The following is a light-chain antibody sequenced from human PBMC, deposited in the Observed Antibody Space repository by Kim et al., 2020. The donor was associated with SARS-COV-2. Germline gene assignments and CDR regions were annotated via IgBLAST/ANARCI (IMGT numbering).Light chain of an antibody. CDR3: QSYDNNNPFI. Sequence: KTVSTSRTRSSCSVGSNYVQWYQQRPGSAPTTVIYEDNQRPSGVPDRFSGSIDTSSNSASLTISGLTTEDEADYYCQSYDNNNPFIFGAGTKVTVL. CDR2: EDN. V-gene: IGLV6-57*03. CDR1: SCSVGSNY. J-gene: IGLJ1*01.